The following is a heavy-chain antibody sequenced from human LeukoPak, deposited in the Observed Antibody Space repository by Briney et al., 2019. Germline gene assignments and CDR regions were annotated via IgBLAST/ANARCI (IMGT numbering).Heavy chain of an antibody. CDR2: INAGSGDT. D-gene: IGHD3-10*01. CDR1: GYTFTTSA. J-gene: IGHJ4*02. V-gene: IGHV1-3*01. CDR3: ARDQSLGSYPDY. Sequence: ASVKVSCKASGYTFTTSAMHWVRQAPGQSLEWMGWINAGSGDTKYSQKFQGRVTFTRDTSASTAYMVLSSLRFEDTAVYFCARDQSLGSYPDYWGQGTLVTVSS.